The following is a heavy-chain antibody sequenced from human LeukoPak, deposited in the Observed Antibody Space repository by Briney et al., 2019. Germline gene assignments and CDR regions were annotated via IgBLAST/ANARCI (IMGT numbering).Heavy chain of an antibody. Sequence: GGSLRLSCAASGFAFTDYYMSWIRQAPGKGLEWVSNIDSSGKYKYYADSVKGRFTTSRDNAQNSLSLQMNSLRAEDTAVYYCVRDLSVGATTNYWGQGTQVTVSA. CDR2: IDSSGKYK. V-gene: IGHV3-11*01. D-gene: IGHD1-26*01. CDR3: VRDLSVGATTNY. CDR1: GFAFTDYY. J-gene: IGHJ4*02.